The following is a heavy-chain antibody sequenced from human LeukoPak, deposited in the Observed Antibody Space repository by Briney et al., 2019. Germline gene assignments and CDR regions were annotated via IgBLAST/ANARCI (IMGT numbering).Heavy chain of an antibody. CDR1: GYTLTELS. CDR2: FDPEDGET. CDR3: AIRRGYYGSGSYYSLDY. V-gene: IGHV1-24*01. Sequence: ASVKVSCKVSGYTLTELSMHWVRQAPGNGLEWMGGFDPEDGETIYAQKFQGRVTMTEDTSTDTAYMELSSLRSEDTAVYYCAIRRGYYGSGSYYSLDYWGQGTLVTVSS. J-gene: IGHJ4*02. D-gene: IGHD3-10*01.